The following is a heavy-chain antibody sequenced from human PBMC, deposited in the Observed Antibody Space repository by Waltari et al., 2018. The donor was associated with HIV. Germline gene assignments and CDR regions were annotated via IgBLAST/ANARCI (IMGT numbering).Heavy chain of an antibody. J-gene: IGHJ4*02. CDR1: GFTFSSYW. V-gene: IGHV3-74*01. CDR2: LNSDGSST. Sequence: EVQLVESGGGLVQPGGSLRLSCAASGFTFSSYWMHWVRQAPGKGLVWVSRLNSDGSSTNYADSVKGRFTISRDNAKNTVYLQMNSRRAEDTALYYCASLYNYVWGSPPPFDYWGQGTLVTVSS. CDR3: ASLYNYVWGSPPPFDY. D-gene: IGHD3-16*01.